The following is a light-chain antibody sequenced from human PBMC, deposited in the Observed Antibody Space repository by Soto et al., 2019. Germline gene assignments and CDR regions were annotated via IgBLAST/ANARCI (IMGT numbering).Light chain of an antibody. V-gene: IGKV3-15*01. Sequence: EIVMTQSPATLSVSPGERATLSCRASQSVSSNLAWYQQQPGQAPRLLIYGASTRATGIPARFSGSGSGTEFTLTISSLQSEDFAVYYCQQYNNWPRTSGQGTKGEIK. CDR1: QSVSSN. CDR2: GAS. J-gene: IGKJ1*01. CDR3: QQYNNWPRT.